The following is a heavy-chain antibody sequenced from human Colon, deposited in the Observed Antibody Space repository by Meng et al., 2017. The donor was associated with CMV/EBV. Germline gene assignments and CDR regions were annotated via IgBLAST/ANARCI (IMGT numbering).Heavy chain of an antibody. CDR3: ARDSAPYYYDGNRT. D-gene: IGHD3-16*01. Sequence: GESLKISCAASGFTFSNYWMSWVRQAPGKGLEWVANIRQDGSERFYVGSVKGRFTISRDNAKNSLYLQMNSLRAEDTAVYFCARDSAPYYYDGNRTWGQGTLVTVSS. CDR1: GFTFSNYW. CDR2: IRQDGSER. J-gene: IGHJ4*02. V-gene: IGHV3-7*01.